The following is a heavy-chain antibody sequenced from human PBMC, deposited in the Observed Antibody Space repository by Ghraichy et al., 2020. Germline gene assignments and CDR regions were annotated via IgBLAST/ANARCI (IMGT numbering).Heavy chain of an antibody. V-gene: IGHV3-30-3*01. CDR1: GFTFSSYA. CDR3: ARVSGRSLKQFFDY. D-gene: IGHD4-11*01. J-gene: IGHJ4*02. Sequence: GGSLRLSCAASGFTFSSYAMHWVRQAPGKGLEWVAVISYDGSNKYYADSVKGRFTISRDNSKNTLYLQMNSLRAEDTAVYYCARVSGRSLKQFFDYWGQGTLVTVSS. CDR2: ISYDGSNK.